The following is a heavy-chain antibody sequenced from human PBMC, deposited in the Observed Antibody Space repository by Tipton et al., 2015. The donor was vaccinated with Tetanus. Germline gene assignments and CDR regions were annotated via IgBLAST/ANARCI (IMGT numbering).Heavy chain of an antibody. CDR3: AKGGELLLRGVFDY. Sequence: SLRLSCAASGFTFSDYYMTWIRQAPGKGLEWVSGITASGGSARCADSVEGRFTISRDNSKNTLYLRMSGLSVADTAVYYFAKGGELLLRGVFDYWGLGTLVTVSS. CDR1: GFTFSDYY. V-gene: IGHV3-23*01. J-gene: IGHJ4*01. D-gene: IGHD2-15*01. CDR2: ITASGGSA.